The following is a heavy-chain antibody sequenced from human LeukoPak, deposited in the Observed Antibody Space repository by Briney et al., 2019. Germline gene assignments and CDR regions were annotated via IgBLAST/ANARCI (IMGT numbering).Heavy chain of an antibody. D-gene: IGHD6-6*01. CDR2: IIPIFGTA. J-gene: IGHJ6*03. V-gene: IGHV1-69*01. Sequence: GSSVKVSCKASEGTFSSYAISWVRQAPGQGLEWMGGIIPIFGTANYAQKFQGRVTITADESTSTAYMELSSLRSEDTAVYYCASAPDSSSTCYYYYMDVWGKGTTVTVSS. CDR3: ASAPDSSSTCYYYYMDV. CDR1: EGTFSSYA.